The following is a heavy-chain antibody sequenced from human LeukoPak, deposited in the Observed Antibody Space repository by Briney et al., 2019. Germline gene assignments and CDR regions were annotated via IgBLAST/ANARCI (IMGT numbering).Heavy chain of an antibody. J-gene: IGHJ4*02. V-gene: IGHV3-7*05. CDR1: GFTFSSYW. CDR2: IKEDGSDK. D-gene: IGHD2-15*01. CDR3: ARSLGYCSAGSCFPFDY. Sequence: GGSLRLSCAASGFTFSSYWMSWVRQAPGKGLEWVANIKEDGSDKYYVDSVKGRFTISRDNAKTSLYLQMNSLRAEDTAVYYCARSLGYCSAGSCFPFDYWGQGTLVTVSS.